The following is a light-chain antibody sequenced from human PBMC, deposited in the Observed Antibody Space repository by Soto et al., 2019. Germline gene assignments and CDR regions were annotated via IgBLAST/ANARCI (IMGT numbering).Light chain of an antibody. CDR1: QIISSSY. J-gene: IGKJ3*01. CDR3: QHYGDSPPFT. Sequence: EVVLTQSPGTLSLSPGERATLSCRTSQIISSSYLAWYQQRPGQAPRLLIHGTSSRASGMPDRFSGSGSGTDFTLSISRLEPEDFAVYYCQHYGDSPPFTFGPGTKVDIK. CDR2: GTS. V-gene: IGKV3-20*01.